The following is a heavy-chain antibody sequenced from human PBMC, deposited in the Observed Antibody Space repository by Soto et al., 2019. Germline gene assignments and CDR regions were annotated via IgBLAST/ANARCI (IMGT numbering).Heavy chain of an antibody. CDR3: ARVGILTGYYKGLDV. CDR1: GGSISTYY. Sequence: QEHLQESGPGLVKPSETLSLTCTVSGGSISTYYWSWIRQPPGKGLEWIGYIYFSGSTNYNPSLKSRVTRSVDTSKNQFSLKLGSVTAADTAVYYCARVGILTGYYKGLDVWGQGTTVTVSS. V-gene: IGHV4-59*01. J-gene: IGHJ6*02. D-gene: IGHD3-9*01. CDR2: IYFSGST.